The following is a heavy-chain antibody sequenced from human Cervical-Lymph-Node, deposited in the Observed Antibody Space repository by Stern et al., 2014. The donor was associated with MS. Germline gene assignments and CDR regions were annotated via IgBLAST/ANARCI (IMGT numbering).Heavy chain of an antibody. CDR3: ARGVVSNRAAATLHNLFDP. J-gene: IGHJ5*02. D-gene: IGHD2-15*01. CDR2: LIPIVGLA. Sequence: VQLVESGAEVKKPGSSMNVSCKTSGGTFSSSYAITWMRQAPGQGLEWMGRLIPIVGLANYAQKFQDRVIITADKSTSTSYMELRSLTSEDTAVYYCARGVVSNRAAATLHNLFDPWGQGTLVTVSS. V-gene: IGHV1-69*09. CDR1: GGTFSSSYA.